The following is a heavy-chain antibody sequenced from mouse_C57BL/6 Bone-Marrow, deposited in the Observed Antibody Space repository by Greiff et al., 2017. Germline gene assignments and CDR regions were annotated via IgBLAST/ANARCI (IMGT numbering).Heavy chain of an antibody. CDR3: AGWGVVPYFDV. Sequence: VQLQQPGAELVKPGASVKLSCKASGYTFTSYWMHWVKQRPGQGLEWIGMIHPNSGSTNYNEKFKSKATLTVDKSSSTAYMQLSSLTSEDSAVYYCAGWGVVPYFDVWGTGTTVTVSS. CDR2: IHPNSGST. D-gene: IGHD1-1*01. CDR1: GYTFTSYW. V-gene: IGHV1-64*01. J-gene: IGHJ1*03.